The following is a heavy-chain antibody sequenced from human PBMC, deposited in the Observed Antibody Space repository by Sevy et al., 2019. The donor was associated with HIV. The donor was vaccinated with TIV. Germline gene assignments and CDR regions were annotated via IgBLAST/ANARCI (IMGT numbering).Heavy chain of an antibody. CDR1: GFNFGTHA. V-gene: IGHV3-30-3*02. CDR2: ISYAGSHT. D-gene: IGHD3-10*02. CDR3: TKESLRGTYIRGDFDH. Sequence: GGSLRLSCEGSGFNFGTHAIHWVRQPPGRGLEWVAVISYAGSHTYYADSVKGRFNISRDNSKNLLFLQMNSLLPNDTAVYFCTKESLRGTYIRGDFDHWGQGTLVTVSS. J-gene: IGHJ4*02.